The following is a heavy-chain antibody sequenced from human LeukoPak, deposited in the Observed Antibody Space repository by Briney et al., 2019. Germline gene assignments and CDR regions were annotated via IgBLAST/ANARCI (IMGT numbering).Heavy chain of an antibody. J-gene: IGHJ4*02. CDR3: ARDSGERGSGSYLIAY. D-gene: IGHD3-10*01. V-gene: IGHV1-2*02. CDR2: IDPNSGGT. Sequence: WASVKVSCKASGYTFTSYAMNWVRQAPGQGLEWMGWIDPNSGGTNYAQKFQGRVTMTRDTSISTAYMELSRLRSDDTAVYYCARDSGERGSGSYLIAYWGQGTLVTVSS. CDR1: GYTFTSYA.